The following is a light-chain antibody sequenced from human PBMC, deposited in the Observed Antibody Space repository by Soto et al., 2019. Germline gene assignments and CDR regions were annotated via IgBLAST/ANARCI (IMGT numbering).Light chain of an antibody. Sequence: EIVMTQSPATLSVSPGERATLSCRASQSVRSNLAWYQQKPGQAPRLLIYGASTRATGIPVRFSGSGSGTEFTVTNSSLQSEDFATYYCQQYNTWPPLTFGGGTKVEIK. CDR3: QQYNTWPPLT. V-gene: IGKV3-15*01. CDR1: QSVRSN. CDR2: GAS. J-gene: IGKJ4*01.